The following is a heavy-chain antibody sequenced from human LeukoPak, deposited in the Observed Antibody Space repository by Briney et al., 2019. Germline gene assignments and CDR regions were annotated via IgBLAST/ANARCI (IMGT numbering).Heavy chain of an antibody. D-gene: IGHD3-3*01. J-gene: IGHJ4*02. CDR1: GGSISSSSYY. V-gene: IGHV4-39*07. CDR3: ARQRDDDSQNDY. CDR2: IYYSGST. Sequence: SETLSLTCTVSGGSISSSSYYWGWIRQPPGKGLEWIGSIYYSGSTYYNPSLKSRVTISVDTSKNQFSLKLSSVTASDTAVYYCARQRDDDSQNDYWGQGTLVTVSS.